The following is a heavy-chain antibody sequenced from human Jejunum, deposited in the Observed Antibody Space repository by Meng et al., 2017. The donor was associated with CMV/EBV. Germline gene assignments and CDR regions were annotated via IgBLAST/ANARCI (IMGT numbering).Heavy chain of an antibody. Sequence: NASGYTLTTYYMHSVRQAPGQGLEWMGTINPSAGGTSHAQKFQGRITMARDTSTSTVYMELSSLRSEDTAMYYCARGSCSGDRCPLDTWGQGTLVTVSS. D-gene: IGHD2-15*01. J-gene: IGHJ5*02. V-gene: IGHV1-46*01. CDR3: ARGSCSGDRCPLDT. CDR2: INPSAGGT. CDR1: GYTLTTYY.